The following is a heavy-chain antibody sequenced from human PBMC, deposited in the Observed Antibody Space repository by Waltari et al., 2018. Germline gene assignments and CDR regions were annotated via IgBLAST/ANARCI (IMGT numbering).Heavy chain of an antibody. V-gene: IGHV1-2*02. CDR2: INPNSGGT. CDR3: ARDNYYDSGAFDI. J-gene: IGHJ3*02. D-gene: IGHD3-22*01. CDR1: GYPFPGYY. Sequence: QVQLVQSGAEVKKPGASVKVSCKASGYPFPGYYMHWVRQAPGQGLEWMGWINPNSGGTNYAQKFQGRVTMTRDTSISTAYMELSRLRSDDTAVYYCARDNYYDSGAFDIWGQGTMVTVSS.